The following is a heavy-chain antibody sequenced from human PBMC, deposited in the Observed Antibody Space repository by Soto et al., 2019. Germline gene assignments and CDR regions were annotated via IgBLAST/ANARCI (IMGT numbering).Heavy chain of an antibody. J-gene: IGHJ4*02. CDR2: ITGTSTFT. CDR1: GFVFSDFQ. D-gene: IGHD3-16*01. Sequence: GGSLRLSCAASGFVFSDFQFNWVRQAPGGGLEWLSSITGTSTFTEYAESIEGRFTISRDNPNKLLFLHMDNLRPEDTAVYYCARDNLAFQGAFDLWGQGTLVTVSS. CDR3: ARDNLAFQGAFDL. V-gene: IGHV3-21*01.